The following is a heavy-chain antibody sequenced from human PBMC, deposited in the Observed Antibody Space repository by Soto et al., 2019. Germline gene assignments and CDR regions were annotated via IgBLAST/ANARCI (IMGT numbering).Heavy chain of an antibody. D-gene: IGHD3-3*01. Sequence: QAQLVQSGAEMKKPGASVKVSCKASGYTLSNYGISWVRQAPGQGLEWMGWSSTYNGNTKYAKKFQGRVTMTTDTSTRTADMELRSLRSDATAVFYCVRDHHDFSSAYHYYPMDVWGEGTTVTVSS. V-gene: IGHV1-18*01. CDR3: VRDHHDFSSAYHYYPMDV. CDR1: GYTLSNYG. J-gene: IGHJ6*03. CDR2: SSTYNGNT.